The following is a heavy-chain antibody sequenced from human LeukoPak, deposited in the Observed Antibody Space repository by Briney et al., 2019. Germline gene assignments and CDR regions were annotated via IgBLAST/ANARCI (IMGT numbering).Heavy chain of an antibody. CDR3: ARDKKSGESSEIDY. CDR1: GFTFSNYW. Sequence: SGGSLRLSCAASGFTFSNYWVNWVRQAQGKGLVWVSRINRDGSTTKYADSVRGRFTVSRDNAKNTLNLQMNSLRAEDTAVYYCARDKKSGESSEIDYWGQGTLVTVSS. J-gene: IGHJ4*02. CDR2: INRDGSTT. D-gene: IGHD3-10*01. V-gene: IGHV3-74*03.